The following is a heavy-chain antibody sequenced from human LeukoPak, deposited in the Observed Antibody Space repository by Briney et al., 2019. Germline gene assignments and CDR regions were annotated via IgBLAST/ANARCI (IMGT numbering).Heavy chain of an antibody. CDR1: GGTFSSYA. Sequence: GASVKVSCKASGGTFSSYAISWVRQAPGQGLEWMGWINPNSGGTNYAQKFQGWVTMTRDTSISTAYMELSRLRSDDTAVYYCARDLGSSVTYDAFDIWGQGTMVTVSS. J-gene: IGHJ3*02. V-gene: IGHV1-2*04. CDR3: ARDLGSSVTYDAFDI. CDR2: INPNSGGT. D-gene: IGHD6-6*01.